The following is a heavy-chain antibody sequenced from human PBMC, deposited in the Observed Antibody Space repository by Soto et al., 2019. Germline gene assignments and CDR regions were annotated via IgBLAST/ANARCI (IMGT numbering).Heavy chain of an antibody. Sequence: EVQLVESGGGLVQPGGSLRLSCAASGFTFSLYSMSWVRQAPGKGLEWVSYISRSSTGIHYADSVKGRFTISRDDATNSMHLKMNSLRDGDTAVYYCERAVTWGLDVWGQGTTVSISS. V-gene: IGHV3-48*02. J-gene: IGHJ6*02. CDR1: GFTFSLYS. CDR2: ISRSSTGI. D-gene: IGHD3-10*01. CDR3: ERAVTWGLDV.